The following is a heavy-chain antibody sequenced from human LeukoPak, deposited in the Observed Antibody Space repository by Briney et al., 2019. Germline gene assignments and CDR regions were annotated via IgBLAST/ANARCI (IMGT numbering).Heavy chain of an antibody. D-gene: IGHD3-22*01. CDR2: IRSKANSYAT. J-gene: IGHJ3*02. Sequence: PGGSLKLSCAASGFTFSGSAMHWVRQASGKGLEWVGRIRSKANSYATAYAASVKGRFTTSRDDSKNTAYLQMNSLKTEDTAVYYCTRPGDSSGYYSDAFDIWGQGTMVTVSS. CDR1: GFTFSGSA. CDR3: TRPGDSSGYYSDAFDI. V-gene: IGHV3-73*01.